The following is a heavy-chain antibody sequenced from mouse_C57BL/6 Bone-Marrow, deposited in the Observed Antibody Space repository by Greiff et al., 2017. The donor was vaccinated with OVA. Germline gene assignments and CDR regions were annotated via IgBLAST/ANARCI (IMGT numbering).Heavy chain of an antibody. Sequence: VQLKESGAELVRPGASVKLSCTASGFNIKDDYMHWVKQRPEQGLEWIGWIDPENGDTEYASKFQGKATITADTSSNTAYLQLSSLTSEDTAVYYCTTSANYGYWGQGTTLTVSS. CDR3: TTSANYGY. J-gene: IGHJ2*01. CDR2: IDPENGDT. CDR1: GFNIKDDY. V-gene: IGHV14-4*01. D-gene: IGHD1-1*01.